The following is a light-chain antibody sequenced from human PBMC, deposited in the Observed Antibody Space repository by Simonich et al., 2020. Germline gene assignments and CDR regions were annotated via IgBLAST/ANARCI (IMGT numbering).Light chain of an antibody. J-gene: IGLJ3*02. Sequence: QSALTQPASVSGSPGQSITISCTGTSSDVGGYNYVSWYQQPPGKAPKLQLYYVSKRPSGVSNRFSGSKSGNTASLTISGLQAEDEADYYCSSYTSSSTWVFGGGTKLTVL. CDR1: SSDVGGYNY. CDR3: SSYTSSSTWV. CDR2: YVS. V-gene: IGLV2-14*01.